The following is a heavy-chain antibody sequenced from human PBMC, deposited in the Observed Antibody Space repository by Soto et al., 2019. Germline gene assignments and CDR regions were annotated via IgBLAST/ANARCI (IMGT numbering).Heavy chain of an antibody. Sequence: XSVKVSCEASVYTFTYYNMHWVRQAPGQGLEWMGWINPNSGGTNYVQKFQGRVTMTRDTSTSTAYMELSRLRSDDTAVYYCARVFDHWGQGTLVTVSS. CDR2: INPNSGGT. CDR3: ARVFDH. V-gene: IGHV1-2*02. CDR1: VYTFTYYN. J-gene: IGHJ5*02.